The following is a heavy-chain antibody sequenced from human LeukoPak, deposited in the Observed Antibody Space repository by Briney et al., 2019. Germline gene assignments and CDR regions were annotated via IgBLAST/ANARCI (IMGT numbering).Heavy chain of an antibody. D-gene: IGHD1-26*01. CDR3: ARGLPPQALGYYYYMDV. V-gene: IGHV4-59*01. J-gene: IGHJ6*03. Sequence: SETLSLTCTVSGGSISSNYWSWIRQPPGKGLEWIGYIYYSGSTNYNPSLKSRVTISVDTSKNQFSLKLSSVTAADTAVYYCARGLPPQALGYYYYMDVWGKGTTVTVSS. CDR2: IYYSGST. CDR1: GGSISSNY.